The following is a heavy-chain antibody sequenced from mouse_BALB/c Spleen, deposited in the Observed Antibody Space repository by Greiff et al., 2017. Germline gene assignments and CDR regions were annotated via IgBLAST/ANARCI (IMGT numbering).Heavy chain of an antibody. CDR1: GFSLTGYG. Sequence: LQVVESGPGLVAPSQSLSITCTVSGFSLTGYGVNWVLQPPGKGLEWLGMIWGDGSTDYNSALKSRLSISKDNSKSQVFLKMNSLQTDDTARYYCARAYYRYDEFAYWGQGTLVTVSA. CDR2: IWGDGST. D-gene: IGHD2-14*01. J-gene: IGHJ3*01. V-gene: IGHV2-6-7*01. CDR3: ARAYYRYDEFAY.